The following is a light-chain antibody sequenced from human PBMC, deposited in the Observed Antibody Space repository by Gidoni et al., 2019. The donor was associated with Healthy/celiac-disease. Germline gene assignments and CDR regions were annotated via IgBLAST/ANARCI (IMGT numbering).Light chain of an antibody. CDR3: QQRSNWPPLT. CDR2: DAS. CDR1: QSVSSY. Sequence: ESVLTQSPATLSLSPGERATLSCRASQSVSSYLAWYQQKPGQAPRLLIYDASNRATGIPARFSGSGSGTDFTLTISSLEPEDFAVYSCQQRSNWPPLTFGQGNKVEIK. J-gene: IGKJ1*01. V-gene: IGKV3-11*01.